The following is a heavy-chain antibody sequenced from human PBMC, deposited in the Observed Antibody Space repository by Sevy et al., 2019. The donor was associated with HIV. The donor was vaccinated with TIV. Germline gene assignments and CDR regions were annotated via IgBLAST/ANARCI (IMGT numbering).Heavy chain of an antibody. CDR2: INWNGVGT. J-gene: IGHJ4*02. V-gene: IGHV3-20*04. D-gene: IGHD2-21*02. Sequence: GGCLRLSCAASGLNFDDYGMSWVRQAPGKGLEWVSAINWNGVGTSYADSVKDRFTISRDNAKNSLYVQMNSLRAEDAAFPYCARERSCGGDCYYFDYWGQGTLVTVSS. CDR3: ARERSCGGDCYYFDY. CDR1: GLNFDDYG.